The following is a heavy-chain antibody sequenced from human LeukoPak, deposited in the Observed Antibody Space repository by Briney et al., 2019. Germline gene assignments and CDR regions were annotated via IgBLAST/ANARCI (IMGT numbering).Heavy chain of an antibody. J-gene: IGHJ4*02. CDR2: IYYGGST. CDR1: GGSISSYY. CDR3: ASSYGDAYFDY. Sequence: SETLSLTCTVSGGSISSYYWSWIRQPPGKGLEWIGYIYYGGSTNYNPSLKSRVTISVDTSKNQFSLKLSSVTAADTAVYYCASSYGDAYFDYWGQGTLVTVSS. D-gene: IGHD4-17*01. V-gene: IGHV4-59*01.